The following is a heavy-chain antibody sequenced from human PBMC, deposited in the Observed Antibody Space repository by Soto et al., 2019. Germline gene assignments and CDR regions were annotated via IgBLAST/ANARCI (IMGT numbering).Heavy chain of an antibody. D-gene: IGHD1-26*01. J-gene: IGHJ4*02. Sequence: SLRLSCTVSGFSVGDMYMNWVRQAPGKGLEWVSVLYSGGTTYYADSVKGRFTISRDNSKNTLYLQMDSLGADDTAVYYCAGARGSYRFAFDYWGQGALVTVSS. CDR1: GFSVGDMY. V-gene: IGHV3-53*01. CDR3: AGARGSYRFAFDY. CDR2: LYSGGTT.